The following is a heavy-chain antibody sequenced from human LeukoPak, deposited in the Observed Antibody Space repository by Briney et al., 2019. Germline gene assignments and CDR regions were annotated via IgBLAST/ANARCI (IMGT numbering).Heavy chain of an antibody. CDR3: ARSLGATPVGYFDY. V-gene: IGHV1-18*01. CDR1: GYTFTSYG. D-gene: IGHD1-26*01. CDR2: ISAYNGNT. Sequence: ASVKVSCKASGYTFTSYGISWVRQAPGQGLEWMGWISAYNGNTNYAQKLQGRVTMTTDTSTSTAYMELRSLRSDDTAVYYCARSLGATPVGYFDYWGQGTLVTVSS. J-gene: IGHJ4*02.